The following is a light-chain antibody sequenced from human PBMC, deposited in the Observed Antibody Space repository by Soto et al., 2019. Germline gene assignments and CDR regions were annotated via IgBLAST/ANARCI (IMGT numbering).Light chain of an antibody. J-gene: IGLJ3*02. CDR3: TSFTTTNTGV. Sequence: QSALTQPNSVSGSPGQSITISCTGTSSDVGSYTFVSWFQQHPGKAPKLIIYEVTNRPSGVSYRFSGSKSGNTAYLTISGLQAEDEADYYCTSFTTTNTGVFGGGTKLTVL. V-gene: IGLV2-14*01. CDR1: SSDVGSYTF. CDR2: EVT.